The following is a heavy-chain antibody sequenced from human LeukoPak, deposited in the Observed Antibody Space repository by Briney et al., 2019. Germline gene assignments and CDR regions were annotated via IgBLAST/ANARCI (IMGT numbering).Heavy chain of an antibody. V-gene: IGHV3-74*01. J-gene: IGHJ6*02. CDR1: GFTFSSYW. CDR2: LNNDGSGT. Sequence: PGGSLRLSCAASGFTFSSYWMHWVRQTPGEGLVWVSRLNNDGSGTYYADSVKGRFTISRDNSKNTLYLQMSSLRAEDTAVYYCVKALNALDFWSGYLVYYYGMDVWGQGTTVAVSS. CDR3: VKALNALDFWSGYLVYYYGMDV. D-gene: IGHD3-3*01.